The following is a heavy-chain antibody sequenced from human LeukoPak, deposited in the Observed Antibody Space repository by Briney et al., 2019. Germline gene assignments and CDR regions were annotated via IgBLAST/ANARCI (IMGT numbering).Heavy chain of an antibody. D-gene: IGHD3-22*01. CDR3: ARDPRYSYDDSGTFDS. V-gene: IGHV3-30-3*01. Sequence: GRSLRLSCAASGFTFSSYAMHWVRQAPGKGLEWVAVISYDGSNKYYADSVKGRFTISRDNSKNTLYLQMNSLRAEDTAVYYCARDPRYSYDDSGTFDSWGQGTLVIVSS. CDR2: ISYDGSNK. CDR1: GFTFSSYA. J-gene: IGHJ4*02.